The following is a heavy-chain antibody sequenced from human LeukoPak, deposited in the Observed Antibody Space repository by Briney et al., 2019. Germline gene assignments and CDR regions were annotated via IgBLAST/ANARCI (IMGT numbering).Heavy chain of an antibody. CDR2: IYPVDSDT. J-gene: IGHJ3*02. Sequence: ESLKISFQGSGYSFTNYWIGWVRQLPGKGLEWMEIIYPVDSDTRYSPSFQAEVTISADKPISTAYLQWSSRKPTTTAMYYCAKSGYSSGWYGGFDIWGQGTLVTVSS. CDR1: GYSFTNYW. CDR3: AKSGYSSGWYGGFDI. V-gene: IGHV5-51*04. D-gene: IGHD6-19*01.